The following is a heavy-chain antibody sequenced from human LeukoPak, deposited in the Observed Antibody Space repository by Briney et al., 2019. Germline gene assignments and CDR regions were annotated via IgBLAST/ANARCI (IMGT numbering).Heavy chain of an antibody. J-gene: IGHJ4*02. V-gene: IGHV3-23*01. D-gene: IGHD1-26*01. Sequence: GGSLRLSCAASGFTFTCYSMNWVRQAPGKGLEWVSTISGGGGGTYYADSVKGRFTISRDNSKNTLYLQVNSLRAEDTAVYYCAKGGKWDVTPFDYWGQGTLVTVSS. CDR2: ISGGGGGT. CDR3: AKGGKWDVTPFDY. CDR1: GFTFTCYS.